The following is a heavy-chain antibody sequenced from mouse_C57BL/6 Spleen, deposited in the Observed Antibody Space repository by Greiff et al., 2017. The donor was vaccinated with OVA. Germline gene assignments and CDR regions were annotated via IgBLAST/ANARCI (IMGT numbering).Heavy chain of an antibody. J-gene: IGHJ3*01. CDR2: INPNYGTT. Sequence: EVKLQESGPELVKPGASVKISCKASGYSFTDYNMNWVKQSNGKSLEWIGVINPNYGTTSYNQKFKGKATLTVDQSSSTAYMQLNSLTSEDSAVYYCAGGGNYVTGTFAYWGQGTLVTVSA. D-gene: IGHD4-1*01. CDR1: GYSFTDYN. CDR3: AGGGNYVTGTFAY. V-gene: IGHV1-39*01.